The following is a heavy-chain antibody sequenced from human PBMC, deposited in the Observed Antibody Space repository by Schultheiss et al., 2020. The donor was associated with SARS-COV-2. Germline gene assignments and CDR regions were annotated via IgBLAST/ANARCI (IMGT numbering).Heavy chain of an antibody. Sequence: GGSLRLSCAASGFTFSSYAMSWVRQAPGKGLEWVSVIYSGGSTYYADSVKGRFTISRDNAKNSLYLQMNSLRAEDTAVYYCARDPRYPVAGTGDFDYWGQGTLVTVSS. CDR2: IYSGGST. CDR1: GFTFSSYA. V-gene: IGHV3-66*01. D-gene: IGHD6-19*01. J-gene: IGHJ4*02. CDR3: ARDPRYPVAGTGDFDY.